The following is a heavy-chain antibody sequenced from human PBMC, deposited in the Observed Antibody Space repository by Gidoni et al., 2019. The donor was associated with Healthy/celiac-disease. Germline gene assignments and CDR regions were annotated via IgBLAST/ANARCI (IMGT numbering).Heavy chain of an antibody. CDR3: ARGGPETPFGY. J-gene: IGHJ4*02. Sequence: QVQLQQWGAGLVKPSETLSLTCAVYGGSFSGYYWSWIRQPPGKGLEWIGAIHHSGSTNYNPSLKSRVTISVDTSKNQFSLKLSSVTAADTAVYYCARGGPETPFGYWGQGTLVTVSS. CDR1: GGSFSGYY. CDR2: IHHSGST. V-gene: IGHV4-34*01.